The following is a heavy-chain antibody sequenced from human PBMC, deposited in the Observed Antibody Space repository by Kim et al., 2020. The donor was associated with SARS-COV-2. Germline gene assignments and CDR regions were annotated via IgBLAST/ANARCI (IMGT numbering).Heavy chain of an antibody. CDR1: GFTFSSYA. V-gene: IGHV3-30*04. J-gene: IGHJ5*02. CDR2: ISYDGSNK. Sequence: GGSLRLSCAASGFTFSSYAMHWVRQAPGKGLEWVAVISYDGSNKYYADSVKGRFTISRDNSKNTLYLQKNSLRAEETAVYYCARVSSSWYSGFDPWGQGTLVTVSS. D-gene: IGHD6-13*01. CDR3: ARVSSSWYSGFDP.